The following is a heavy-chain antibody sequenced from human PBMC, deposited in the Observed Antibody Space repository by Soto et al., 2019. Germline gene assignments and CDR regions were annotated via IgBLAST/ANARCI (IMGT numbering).Heavy chain of an antibody. CDR3: ARRGMRVRGVQYLFDY. J-gene: IGHJ4*02. CDR2: ISAYNGNT. Sequence: QVQLVQSGAEVKKPGASVKVSCTASGYTFTSYGISWVRQAPGQGLEWMGWISAYNGNTNYAQKRQGRVTMTTDTSTSTAYMELRSMRSDDTAVYYCARRGMRVRGVQYLFDYWGQGTLVTVSS. D-gene: IGHD3-10*01. V-gene: IGHV1-18*04. CDR1: GYTFTSYG.